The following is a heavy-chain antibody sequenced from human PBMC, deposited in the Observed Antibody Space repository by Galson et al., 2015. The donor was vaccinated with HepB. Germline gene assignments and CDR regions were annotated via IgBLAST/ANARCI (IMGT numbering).Heavy chain of an antibody. CDR2: IGTLADT. CDR3: VRGGTTATPGWDDAFDF. D-gene: IGHD4-17*01. J-gene: IGHJ3*01. CDR1: GFTFSSYD. V-gene: IGHV3-13*01. Sequence: SLRLSCAASGFTFSSYDMHWVRQGTGKGLEWVSAIGTLADTYYPDSVKGRFTISRENAKNSLYLQMSNLRAGDTAVYYCVRGGTTATPGWDDAFDFWGQGTMVTVSS.